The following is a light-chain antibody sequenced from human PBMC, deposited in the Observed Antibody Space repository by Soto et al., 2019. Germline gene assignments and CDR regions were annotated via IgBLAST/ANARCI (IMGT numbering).Light chain of an antibody. V-gene: IGLV2-8*01. CDR3: SSYAGNNNVV. J-gene: IGLJ2*01. Sequence: QSALTQPPSASGSPGQSVTISCTGTSSDVGDYKFVSWYQQHPGKAPNLLMYEVNRRPSGVPDRFSGSKSGNTASLTVSGLQAEDAAEYYCSSYAGNNNVVFGGGTKLTVL. CDR1: SSDVGDYKF. CDR2: EVN.